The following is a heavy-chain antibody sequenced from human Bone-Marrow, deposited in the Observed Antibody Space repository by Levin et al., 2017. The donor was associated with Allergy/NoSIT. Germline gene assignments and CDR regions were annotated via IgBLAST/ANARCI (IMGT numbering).Heavy chain of an antibody. CDR2: IYPGDSDT. D-gene: IGHD3-22*01. V-gene: IGHV5-51*01. CDR1: GYSFSNYW. Sequence: GESLKISCQGSGYSFSNYWIAWVRQMPGKGLEWMGAIYPGDSDTRYSPSFQGQVTISVDKSISTAYLQWSSLEASDTAIFYCAKALGASSGRKFDDWGQGTLVTVSS. J-gene: IGHJ4*02. CDR3: AKALGASSGRKFDD.